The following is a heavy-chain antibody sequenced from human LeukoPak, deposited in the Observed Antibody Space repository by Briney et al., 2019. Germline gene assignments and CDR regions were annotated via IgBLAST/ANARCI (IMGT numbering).Heavy chain of an antibody. D-gene: IGHD6-19*01. CDR1: GRSFRGYY. CDR2: INHSGRT. V-gene: IGHV4-34*01. Sequence: SETLSLTCAVYGRSFRGYYWSWVRHPPGKGLEWIGEINHSGRTNYNPSLKSRVTISVVTSKNQYSLKLSSVTAADTAVYYCARGGDSSGWYEDFDYWGQGTLVTVSS. CDR3: ARGGDSSGWYEDFDY. J-gene: IGHJ4*02.